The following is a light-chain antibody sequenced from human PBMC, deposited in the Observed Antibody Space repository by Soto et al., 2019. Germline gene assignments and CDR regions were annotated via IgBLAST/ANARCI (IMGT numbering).Light chain of an antibody. V-gene: IGKV4-1*01. Sequence: DIVMTQSPDSLAVSLGERATIHCKSSQTLATSNKINCLAWYQKKPGQPPKLLIYRSSTREFGVPDRFSGSGSGTDFTLTISSLQAEDVAVYYCHQYYTPPYTFGQGTKLEMK. J-gene: IGKJ2*01. CDR2: RSS. CDR3: HQYYTPPYT. CDR1: QTLATSNKINC.